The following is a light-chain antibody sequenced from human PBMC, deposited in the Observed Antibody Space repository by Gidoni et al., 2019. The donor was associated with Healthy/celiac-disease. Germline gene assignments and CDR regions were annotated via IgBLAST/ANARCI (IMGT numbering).Light chain of an antibody. CDR2: DAS. J-gene: IGKJ2*01. CDR1: PSISSW. CDR3: QHYNSYSIYT. V-gene: IGKV1-5*01. Sequence: DIQMTQSPYTLSASVGDRVTITCRASPSISSWLDWYQQKPGQAPKLLIYDASIFESGVPSSFSGSVSGTDFTLTISSLQPDDFATYYCQHYNSYSIYTFGQGTKLEIK.